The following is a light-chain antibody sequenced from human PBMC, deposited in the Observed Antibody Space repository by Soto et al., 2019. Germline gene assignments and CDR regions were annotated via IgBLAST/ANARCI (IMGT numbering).Light chain of an antibody. CDR1: QSLSSN. Sequence: EILLTQFPDTLYVSPGERATLSCRASQSLSSNVAWYQQRPGQAPRLLIYATSSRASDVPARFSGSGSGTEFTLTIASLQSEDFAIYYCQQYNHWPRMLSFGGGTKV. V-gene: IGKV3-15*01. CDR2: ATS. J-gene: IGKJ4*01. CDR3: QQYNHWPRMLS.